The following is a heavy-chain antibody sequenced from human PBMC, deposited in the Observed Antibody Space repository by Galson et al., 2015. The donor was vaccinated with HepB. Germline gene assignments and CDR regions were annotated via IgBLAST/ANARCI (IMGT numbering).Heavy chain of an antibody. Sequence: SLRLSCAASGFTFINYTMNWVRQAPGKGLQWVSSISSRSIYIYYADSVKGRFTISRDNAKNSLYLQMNSLRAEDTAVYYCARGYGDYESRFGFRANYYDYWGQGTLVTVSS. CDR2: ISSRSIYI. CDR3: ARGYGDYESRFGFRANYYDY. J-gene: IGHJ4*02. D-gene: IGHD4-17*01. V-gene: IGHV3-21*01. CDR1: GFTFINYT.